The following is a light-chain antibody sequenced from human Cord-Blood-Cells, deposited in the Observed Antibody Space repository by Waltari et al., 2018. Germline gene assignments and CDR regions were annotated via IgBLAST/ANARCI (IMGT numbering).Light chain of an antibody. CDR2: GAS. Sequence: EIVMTQSPATLSVSPGARATPSCRASQIVSSTLAWYQQNPGQAPRLLINGASTRATVIPARFSGSWSGTEFTRSISSLQSEDFAVYYGQQYNNWPPTWTFGQGTKVEIK. J-gene: IGKJ1*01. CDR1: QIVSST. CDR3: QQYNNWPPTWT. V-gene: IGKV3-15*01.